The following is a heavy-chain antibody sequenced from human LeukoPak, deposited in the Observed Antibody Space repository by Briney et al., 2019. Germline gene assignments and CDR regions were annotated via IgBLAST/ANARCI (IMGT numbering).Heavy chain of an antibody. V-gene: IGHV3-48*04. J-gene: IGHJ6*02. CDR1: GFTFSSYS. CDR2: ISSSSSTI. Sequence: EPGGSLRLSCAASGFTFSSYSMNWVRQAPGKGLEWVSYISSSSSTIYYADSVKGRFTISRDNAKNSLYLQTNSLRAEDTAVYYCAREVRGVIEVYYYYGTDVWGQGTTVTVSS. D-gene: IGHD3-10*01. CDR3: AREVRGVIEVYYYYGTDV.